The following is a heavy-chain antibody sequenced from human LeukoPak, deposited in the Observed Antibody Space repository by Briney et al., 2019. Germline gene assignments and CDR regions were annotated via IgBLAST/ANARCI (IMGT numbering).Heavy chain of an antibody. D-gene: IGHD2-2*01. CDR3: AKATTELYYSSTSCYSRKSAYYYFDY. CDR1: GFTFDDYA. CDR2: ISWNSGSI. Sequence: PGGSLRLSCAASGFTFDDYAMHWVRQAPGKGLEWVSGISWNSGSIGYADSVKGRFTISRDNAKNSLYLQMNSLRAEDTALYYCAKATTELYYSSTSCYSRKSAYYYFDYWGQGTLVTVSS. V-gene: IGHV3-9*01. J-gene: IGHJ4*02.